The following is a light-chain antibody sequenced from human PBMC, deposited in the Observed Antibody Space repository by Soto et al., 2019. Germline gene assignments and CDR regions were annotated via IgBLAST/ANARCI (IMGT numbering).Light chain of an antibody. Sequence: DIQMTQSPSSVSASVGDRLTITCRASQGIDNRLAWYQQKPGKAPKVLIYYTSNLQSGVPSRFSGSGSGTDFTLTISSLQPEEVATYYCQQANSVPWTFGQGTKVDIK. CDR3: QQANSVPWT. CDR2: YTS. V-gene: IGKV1-12*01. J-gene: IGKJ1*01. CDR1: QGIDNR.